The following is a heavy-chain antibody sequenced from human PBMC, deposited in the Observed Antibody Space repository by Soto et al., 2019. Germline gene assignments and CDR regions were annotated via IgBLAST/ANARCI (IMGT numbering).Heavy chain of an antibody. V-gene: IGHV4-34*01. CDR2: INHSGST. J-gene: IGHJ3*02. Sequence: SETLSLTCAVYGGSFSGYYWSWIRQPPGKGLEWIGEINHSGSTNYNPSLKSRVTISVDTSTNEFSLKLSSVTAADAAVYYCASPYSGSYFAFDIWGQGTMVTFSS. D-gene: IGHD1-26*01. CDR3: ASPYSGSYFAFDI. CDR1: GGSFSGYY.